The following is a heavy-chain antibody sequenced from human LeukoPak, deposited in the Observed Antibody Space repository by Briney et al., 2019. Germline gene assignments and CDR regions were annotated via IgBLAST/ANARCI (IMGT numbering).Heavy chain of an antibody. CDR1: GGSISTYY. Sequence: SETLSLTCTVSGGSISTYYWSWIRQPPGKGPEWIGYIYFSGSTNYNPSLKSRVTISVDTSKNQFSLRLTSVTAADTAVYYCARGGYYGSGSYLPGKDWGQGTLVTVSS. CDR2: IYFSGST. V-gene: IGHV4-59*01. J-gene: IGHJ4*02. CDR3: ARGGYYGSGSYLPGKD. D-gene: IGHD3-10*01.